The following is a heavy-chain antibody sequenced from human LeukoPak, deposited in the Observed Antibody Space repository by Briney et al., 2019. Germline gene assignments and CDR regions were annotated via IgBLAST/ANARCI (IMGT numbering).Heavy chain of an antibody. CDR3: ARGTGGYYANFDY. D-gene: IGHD3-10*01. J-gene: IGHJ4*02. CDR2: IYHSGST. V-gene: IGHV4-38-2*01. CDR1: GYSMSSGYY. Sequence: SETLSLTCAVSGYSMSSGYYWGWIRQPPGKGLEWIGSIYHSGSTYYNPSLKSRVTISVDTSKNQFPLRLSSVTAADTAVYHCARGTGGYYANFDYWGQGTLVTVSS.